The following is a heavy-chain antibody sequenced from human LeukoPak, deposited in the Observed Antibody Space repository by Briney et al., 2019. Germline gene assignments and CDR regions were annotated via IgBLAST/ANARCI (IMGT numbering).Heavy chain of an antibody. CDR3: ARAGAKCSSSWPFDP. V-gene: IGHV1-18*01. Sequence: GASVKVSCKASGYTFTSYGISWVRQAPGQGLEWMGWISAYNGNTNYAQKLQGRVTMTTDTSTSTAYMELRSLRSDDTAVYYCARAGAKCSSSWPFDPWGQGTLVTVSS. D-gene: IGHD6-13*01. CDR1: GYTFTSYG. CDR2: ISAYNGNT. J-gene: IGHJ5*02.